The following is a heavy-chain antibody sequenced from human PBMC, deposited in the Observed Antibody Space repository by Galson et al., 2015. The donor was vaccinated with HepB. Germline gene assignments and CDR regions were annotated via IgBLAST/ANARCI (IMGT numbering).Heavy chain of an antibody. CDR1: GYTFTSHY. D-gene: IGHD6-13*01. CDR3: ARSIAAAAYFDY. V-gene: IGHV1-46*04. J-gene: IGHJ4*02. CDR2: INPSGGST. Sequence: SVKVSCKASGYTFTSHYMHWVRQAPGQGLEWMGIINPSGGSTSYAQKLQGRVTMTRDTSTSTVYMELSSLRSEDTAVYYCARSIAAAAYFDYWGQGTLVTVSS.